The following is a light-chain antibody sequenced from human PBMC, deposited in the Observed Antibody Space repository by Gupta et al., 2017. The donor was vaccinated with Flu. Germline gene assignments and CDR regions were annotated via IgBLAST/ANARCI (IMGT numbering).Light chain of an antibody. CDR1: QDISTD. CDR3: QKYSSAPPA. CDR2: AAS. V-gene: IGKV1-27*01. J-gene: IGKJ4*01. Sequence: PSSLSASVGDRVTITCRASQDISTDLAWYQQKSGKVPKLLIYAASSLQSGVPSRFSGSGSGTTFTLTISSLQPEDVASYYCQKYSSAPPAFGGGTKVEIK.